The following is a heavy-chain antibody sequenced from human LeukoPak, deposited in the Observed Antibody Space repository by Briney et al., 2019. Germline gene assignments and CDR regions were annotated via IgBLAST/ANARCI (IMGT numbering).Heavy chain of an antibody. CDR1: GFTLSTNA. V-gene: IGHV3-23*01. CDR3: AKDRTVGASYWYFDL. Sequence: GGSLRLSCLTSGFTLSTNAMSWVRQAPGKGLEWISGISGSGASTYYADSVKGRFTISRDSSKNTLFLHMNTLRAEDTAIYYCAKDRTVGASYWYFDLWGRGTLVTVSS. D-gene: IGHD1-26*01. J-gene: IGHJ2*01. CDR2: ISGSGAST.